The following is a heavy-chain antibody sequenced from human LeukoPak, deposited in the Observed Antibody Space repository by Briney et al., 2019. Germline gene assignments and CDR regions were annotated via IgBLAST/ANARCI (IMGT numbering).Heavy chain of an antibody. CDR1: GYTFTSYY. D-gene: IGHD6-19*01. V-gene: IGHV1-46*01. Sequence: GASVKVSCKASGYTFTSYYMHWVRQAPGQGLEWIGIINPSIGSTTYAQKFQGRVTMTRDTSTSTVYMDLSSLSSEDTAVYYCASPASEPASSGWYYFDHWDQGTLVTVSS. CDR3: ASPASEPASSGWYYFDH. CDR2: INPSIGST. J-gene: IGHJ4*02.